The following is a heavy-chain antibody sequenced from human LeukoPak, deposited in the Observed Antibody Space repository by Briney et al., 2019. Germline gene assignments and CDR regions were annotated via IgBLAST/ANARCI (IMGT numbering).Heavy chain of an antibody. CDR1: GFTFSSYW. J-gene: IGHJ6*03. Sequence: GGSLRLSCAASGFTFSSYWMNWVRQAPGKGLEWVASIKQDGSEKYYVDSVKGRFTISRDNAKNSLYLQMNSLRAEDTAVYYCARRSMRRYYYYMDVWGKGTTVTISS. CDR2: IKQDGSEK. V-gene: IGHV3-7*01. CDR3: ARRSMRRYYYYMDV. D-gene: IGHD2/OR15-2a*01.